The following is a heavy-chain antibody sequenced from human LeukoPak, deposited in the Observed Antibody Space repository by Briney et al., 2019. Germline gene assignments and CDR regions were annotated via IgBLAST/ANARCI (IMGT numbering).Heavy chain of an antibody. J-gene: IGHJ4*02. CDR3: ATDRYHSSGWYRFGY. V-gene: IGHV1-24*01. D-gene: IGHD6-19*01. CDR1: GYTLTELS. CDR2: FDPEDGET. Sequence: ASVKVSCKVSGYTLTELSMHWVRQAPGKGLGWMGGFDPEDGETIYAQKFQGRVTMTEDTSTDTAYMELSSLRSEDTAVYYCATDRYHSSGWYRFGYWGQGTLVTVSS.